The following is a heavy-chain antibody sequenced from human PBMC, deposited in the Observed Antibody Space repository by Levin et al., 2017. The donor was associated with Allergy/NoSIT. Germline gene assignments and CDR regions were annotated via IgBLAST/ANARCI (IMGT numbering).Heavy chain of an antibody. D-gene: IGHD1-14*01. CDR1: GYTFTSYY. Sequence: ASVKVSCKASGYTFTSYYMQWVRQAPGQGLEWVGLIRPGDSSTVYAQKFQGRVTVTRDTSTSTVYMELSSLRSDDTALYYCAREKAGTAPDYWGQGTLVTVSS. CDR2: IRPGDSST. V-gene: IGHV1-46*01. CDR3: AREKAGTAPDY. J-gene: IGHJ4*02.